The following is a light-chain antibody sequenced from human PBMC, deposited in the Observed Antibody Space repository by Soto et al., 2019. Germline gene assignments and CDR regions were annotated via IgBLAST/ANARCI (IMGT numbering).Light chain of an antibody. V-gene: IGLV2-11*01. J-gene: IGLJ3*02. CDR3: CSYGGSYTWV. CDR2: DVR. CDR1: SGDVGGYNF. Sequence: QSVLTQPRSVSGSPGQSVTISCTGASGDVGGYNFVSWYQQHPGKAPTLMIFDVRQRPSGVPDRFSGSKSGNTASLTISGLQAEDEADYYCCSYGGSYTWVFGGGTKLTVL.